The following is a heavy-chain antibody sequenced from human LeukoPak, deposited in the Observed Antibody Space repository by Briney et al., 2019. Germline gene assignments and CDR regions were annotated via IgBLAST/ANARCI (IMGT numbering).Heavy chain of an antibody. J-gene: IGHJ3*02. CDR1: GYTFTSYG. D-gene: IGHD2-2*01. CDR2: ISAYNGNT. Sequence: EASVKVSCKASGYTFTSYGISWVRQAPGQGLEWMGWISAYNGNTNYAQKFQGRVTMTRDTSISTAYMELSRLRSDDTAVYYCARDIVVVPAATDAFDIWGQGTMVTVSS. V-gene: IGHV1-18*01. CDR3: ARDIVVVPAATDAFDI.